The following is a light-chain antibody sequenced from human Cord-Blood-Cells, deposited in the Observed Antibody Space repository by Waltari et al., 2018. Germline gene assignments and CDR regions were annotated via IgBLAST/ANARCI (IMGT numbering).Light chain of an antibody. CDR3: QQSYSTPT. CDR1: QSISSY. J-gene: IGKJ1*01. CDR2: AAS. V-gene: IGKV1-39*01. Sequence: DIQMTQSPSSLSASVGDRVTITCRASQSISSYLNWYQQKPGKAPKHLIYAASSLQSGVPSRFSGSGSGTDFTLTISSLQPEDFATYDCQQSYSTPTFGQGTKVEIK.